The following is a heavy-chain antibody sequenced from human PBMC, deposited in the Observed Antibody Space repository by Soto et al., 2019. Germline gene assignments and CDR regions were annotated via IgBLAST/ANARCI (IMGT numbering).Heavy chain of an antibody. Sequence: SETLSLTCTVSSAPVSSTTYTWSWIRQPPGKGLEWIGYIYYSGSTNYNPSLKSRVTISVDTSKNQFSLKLSSVTAADTAVYYCARGIEGWYQGRYYYGMDVWGQGTTVTVSS. CDR3: ARGIEGWYQGRYYYGMDV. D-gene: IGHD6-19*01. J-gene: IGHJ6*02. V-gene: IGHV4-61*01. CDR1: SAPVSSTTYT. CDR2: IYYSGST.